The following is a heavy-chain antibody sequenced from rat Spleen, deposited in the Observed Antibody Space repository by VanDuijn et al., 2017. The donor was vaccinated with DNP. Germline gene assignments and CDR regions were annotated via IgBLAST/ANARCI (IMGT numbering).Heavy chain of an antibody. Sequence: EVQVVESGGGLVQPGRSLRLSCAASGFTFSDYYMAWVRQAPTKGLEWVATISTSGGSTYYRDSVKGRFTVSRDNAKNTLYLQMNSLRSEDTATYYCTRDLNHGYNYAFDYWGQGVMVTVSS. CDR3: TRDLNHGYNYAFDY. V-gene: IGHV5-27*01. CDR1: GFTFSDYY. D-gene: IGHD1-4*01. CDR2: ISTSGGST. J-gene: IGHJ2*01.